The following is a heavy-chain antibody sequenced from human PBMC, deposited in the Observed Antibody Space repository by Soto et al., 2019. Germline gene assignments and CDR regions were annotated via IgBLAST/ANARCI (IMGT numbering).Heavy chain of an antibody. CDR1: GFTFGDYA. V-gene: IGHV3-49*03. Sequence: LSLSCTASGFTFGDYAMSWFRQAPGKGLEWVGFIRSKAYGGTTEYAASVKGRFTISRDDSKSIAYLQMNSLKTEDTAVYYCTRGEPYYDFWSGYPYYYYYGMDVWGQGTTVTVSS. D-gene: IGHD3-3*01. CDR2: IRSKAYGGTT. CDR3: TRGEPYYDFWSGYPYYYYYGMDV. J-gene: IGHJ6*02.